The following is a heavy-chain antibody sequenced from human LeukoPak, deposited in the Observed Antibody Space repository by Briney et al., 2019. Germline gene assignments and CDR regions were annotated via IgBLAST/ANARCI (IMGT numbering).Heavy chain of an antibody. CDR2: IYYSGST. V-gene: IGHV4-59*08. D-gene: IGHD6-25*01. CDR1: GGSISSYY. CDR3: ARLGGVRNFDY. J-gene: IGHJ4*02. Sequence: PSGTLSLTCTVSGGSISSYYWSWIRQPPGKGLEWIGYIYYSGSTNYNPSLKSRVTISVDTSKNQFSLKLSSVTAADTAVYYCARLGGVRNFDYWGQGTLVTVSS.